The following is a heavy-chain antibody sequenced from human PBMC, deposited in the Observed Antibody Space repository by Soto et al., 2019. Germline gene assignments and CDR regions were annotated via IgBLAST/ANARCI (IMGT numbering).Heavy chain of an antibody. V-gene: IGHV3-21*01. CDR2: ISSSSSYI. D-gene: IGHD1-1*01. CDR3: ARDRVNNPSVFDI. Sequence: PGGSLRLSCAASGFTFSSYSMNWVRQAPGKGLEWVSSISSSSSYIYYADSVKGRFTISRDNAKNSLYLQMNSLRAEDTAVYYCARDRVNNPSVFDIWGQGTMVTVSS. CDR1: GFTFSSYS. J-gene: IGHJ3*02.